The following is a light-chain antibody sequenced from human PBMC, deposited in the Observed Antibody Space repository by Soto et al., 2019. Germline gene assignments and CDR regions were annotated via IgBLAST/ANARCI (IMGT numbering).Light chain of an antibody. CDR3: QQYGSSLRT. CDR2: GAS. J-gene: IGKJ1*01. V-gene: IGKV3-20*01. Sequence: TLSCRASQSVSSSYLAWYQQKPGQAPRLLIYGASSRATGILDRFSGSGSGTDFTLTISRLEPEDFAVYYCQQYGSSLRTFGQGTKVDIK. CDR1: QSVSSSY.